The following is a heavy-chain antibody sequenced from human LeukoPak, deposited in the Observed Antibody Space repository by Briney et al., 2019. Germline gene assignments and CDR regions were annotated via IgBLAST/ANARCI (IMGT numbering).Heavy chain of an antibody. CDR3: ARGLRSIGYSYGNDY. Sequence: ASVKVSCKASGYTFTSYDINWVRQATGQGLEWMGWMNSNSGNTGYAQKFQGRVTITRNTSISTAYMELSSLRSEDTAVYYCARGLRSIGYSYGNDYWGQGTLVTVSS. CDR2: MNSNSGNT. V-gene: IGHV1-8*03. J-gene: IGHJ4*02. CDR1: GYTFTSYD. D-gene: IGHD5-18*01.